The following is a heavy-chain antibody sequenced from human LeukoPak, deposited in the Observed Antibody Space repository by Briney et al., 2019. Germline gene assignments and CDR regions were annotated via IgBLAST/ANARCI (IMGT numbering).Heavy chain of an antibody. CDR1: GGSIGTYY. CDR2: IFTTGGA. Sequence: KPSETLSLTSTVSGGSIGTYYWSWIRQPAGKGLEWIGRIFTTGGANYNPSLKSRVTMSLDTSKNLFSLKLNSVTAADTAVYYCVRDGPSWGLLWGQGALVTVSS. J-gene: IGHJ4*02. CDR3: VRDGPSWGLL. D-gene: IGHD7-27*01. V-gene: IGHV4-4*07.